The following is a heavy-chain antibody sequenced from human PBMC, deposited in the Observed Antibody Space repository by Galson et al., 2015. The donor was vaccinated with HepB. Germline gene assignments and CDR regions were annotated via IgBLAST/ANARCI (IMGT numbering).Heavy chain of an antibody. CDR2: ISSSGTTI. CDR3: ARDPSPTTDAWYYLDY. Sequence: SLRLSCAASGFTFSSHSMNWVRQAPGKGLEWVSYISSSGTTIYYADSVKGRFTISRDNAKNSLYLQMNSLGDEDTAVYYCARDPSPTTDAWYYLDYWGQGTLVTVSS. V-gene: IGHV3-48*02. D-gene: IGHD1-1*01. J-gene: IGHJ4*02. CDR1: GFTFSSHS.